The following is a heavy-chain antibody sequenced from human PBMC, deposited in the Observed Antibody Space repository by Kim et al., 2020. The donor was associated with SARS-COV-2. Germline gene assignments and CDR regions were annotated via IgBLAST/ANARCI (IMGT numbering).Heavy chain of an antibody. J-gene: IGHJ6*02. V-gene: IGHV1-58*02. CDR1: GFTFTSSA. Sequence: SVKVSCKASGFTFTSSAMQWVRQARGQRLEWIGWIVVGSGNTNYAQKFQERVTITRDMSTSTAYIELSSLRSEDTAVYYCAATRPNYYGMDVWGQGTTVTVPS. CDR3: AATRPNYYGMDV. CDR2: IVVGSGNT.